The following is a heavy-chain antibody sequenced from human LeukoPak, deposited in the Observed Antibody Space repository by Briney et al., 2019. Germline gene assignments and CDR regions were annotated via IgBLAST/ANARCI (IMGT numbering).Heavy chain of an antibody. D-gene: IGHD3-9*01. V-gene: IGHV3-21*01. CDR3: ARAARYFDWLFDF. CDR2: ISGSSRYI. CDR1: GFTFSSYA. Sequence: PGGSLRLSCAASGFTFSSYAMSWVRQAPGKGLEWVSSISGSSRYIYYSDPVKGRFTVSRDNAKNSVYLQMNSLRAEDTAVYYCARAARYFDWLFDFWGQGTLVTVSS. J-gene: IGHJ4*02.